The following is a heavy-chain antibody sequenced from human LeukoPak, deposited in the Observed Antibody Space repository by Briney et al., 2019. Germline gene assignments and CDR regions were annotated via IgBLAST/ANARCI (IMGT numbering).Heavy chain of an antibody. J-gene: IGHJ6*03. CDR1: GGSISSSSYY. Sequence: PSETLSLTCAVSGGSISSSSYYWGWIRQPPGKGLEWIGSIYYSGSTYYNPSLKSRVTISVDTSKNQFSLKLSSVTAADTAVYYCARVYGSGSYYNGYYYYYMDVWGKGTTVTISS. D-gene: IGHD3-10*01. CDR2: IYYSGST. CDR3: ARVYGSGSYYNGYYYYYMDV. V-gene: IGHV4-39*01.